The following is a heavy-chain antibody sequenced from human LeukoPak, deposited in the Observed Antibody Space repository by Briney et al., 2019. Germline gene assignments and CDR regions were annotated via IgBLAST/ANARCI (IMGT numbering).Heavy chain of an antibody. CDR3: AKDHFDY. CDR1: GFTFSSYG. CDR2: ISYDGSNK. V-gene: IGHV3-30*18. J-gene: IGHJ4*02. Sequence: GGSLRLSCAASGFTFSSYGMHWVRQAPGKGLEWVAVISYDGSNKYYADSVKGRFTISRDNSKNTLYLQMNSLKAEDTAVYYCAKDHFDYWGQGTLVTVSS.